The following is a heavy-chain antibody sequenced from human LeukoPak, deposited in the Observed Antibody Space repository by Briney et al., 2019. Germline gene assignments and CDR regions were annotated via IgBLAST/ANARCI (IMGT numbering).Heavy chain of an antibody. J-gene: IGHJ4*02. CDR1: RYTFTGYY. CDR3: ARGTGEGYTYGRYYFDY. V-gene: IGHV1-2*02. D-gene: IGHD5-18*01. Sequence: GASVKVSCKASRYTFTGYYMHWVRQAPGQGLEWMGWINPNSGVTDYAQNFQGRVTMTRDTSISTAYMELSRLRSDDTAVYYCARGTGEGYTYGRYYFDYWGQGTLVTVSS. CDR2: INPNSGVT.